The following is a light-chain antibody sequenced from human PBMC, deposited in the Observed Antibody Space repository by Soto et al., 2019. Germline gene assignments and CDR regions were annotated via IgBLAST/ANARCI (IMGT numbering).Light chain of an antibody. V-gene: IGKV3-15*01. CDR3: LQYNNWPPIT. CDR1: QSVSSN. CDR2: GAS. J-gene: IGKJ5*01. Sequence: EIVMTQSPAPLSVSPGERATLSCRASQSVSSNLAWYQQKPGQAPRLLIYGASTRATGIPARFSGSGSGTEFTLTISSLQSEDFAVYYCLQYNNWPPITFGQGTRLEIK.